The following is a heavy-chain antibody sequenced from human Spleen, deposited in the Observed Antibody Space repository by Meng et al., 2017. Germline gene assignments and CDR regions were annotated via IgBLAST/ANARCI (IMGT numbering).Heavy chain of an antibody. J-gene: IGHJ3*02. CDR3: ARDDDSGTYLEALDI. D-gene: IGHD1-26*01. CDR2: IDPTRGGT. CDR1: GYTFTSYG. Sequence: ASAKVSCKASGYTFTSYGISWVRQAPGQGLQWMGRIDPTRGGTNYAQKFQGRITMTRDTSITTAYMELSSLRSDDTAVDYCARDDDSGTYLEALDIWGQGAMVTVSS. V-gene: IGHV1-2*06.